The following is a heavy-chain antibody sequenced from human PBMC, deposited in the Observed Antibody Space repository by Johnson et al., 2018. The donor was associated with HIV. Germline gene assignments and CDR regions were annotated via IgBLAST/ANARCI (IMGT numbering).Heavy chain of an antibody. D-gene: IGHD1-26*01. CDR1: GFTFSSYG. J-gene: IGHJ3*01. V-gene: IGHV3-30*02. CDR3: AKALGWGLSF. Sequence: QVLLVESGGGVVQPGGSLRLSCAASGFTFSSYGMHWVRQAPGKGLAWVAFIRYDGSNKYYADSVKGRFTISRDNSKNTLYLQMNSRRAADTAVYYCAKALGWGLSFWGQGTMVTVSS. CDR2: IRYDGSNK.